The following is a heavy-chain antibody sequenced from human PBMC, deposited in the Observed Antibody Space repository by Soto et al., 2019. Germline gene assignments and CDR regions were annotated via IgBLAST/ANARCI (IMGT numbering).Heavy chain of an antibody. V-gene: IGHV3-48*01. CDR1: GFTFSSYS. Sequence: GGSLRLSCAASGFTFSSYSMNWVRQAPGKGLEWVSYISSSSSTIYYADSVKGRFTISRDNGKNSLYMQMNSLRAEDTAVYYCAGDLCDILTGDYNPNWFDPWGQGTLVTVSS. CDR2: ISSSSSTI. CDR3: AGDLCDILTGDYNPNWFDP. J-gene: IGHJ5*02. D-gene: IGHD3-9*01.